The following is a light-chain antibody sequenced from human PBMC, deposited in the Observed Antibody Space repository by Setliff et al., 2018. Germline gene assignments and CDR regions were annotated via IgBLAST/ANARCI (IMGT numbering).Light chain of an antibody. J-gene: IGLJ1*01. V-gene: IGLV2-14*03. Sequence: QSVLTQPASVSGSPGQSITIYCTGAISDYVSWYQQHAGGAPKLMIFDVIYRPSEVSSRSSGSKSGDTASLTISGLQAEDEADYYCSSYSGTSNPFVYGTGTKVTVL. CDR3: SSYSGTSNPFV. CDR2: DVI. CDR1: ISDY.